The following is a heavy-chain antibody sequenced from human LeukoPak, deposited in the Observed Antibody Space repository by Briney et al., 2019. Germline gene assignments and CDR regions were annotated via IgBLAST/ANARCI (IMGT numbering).Heavy chain of an antibody. V-gene: IGHV4-30-2*01. CDR2: IYHSGST. CDR3: ASYSYGYIY. J-gene: IGHJ4*02. Sequence: SQTLSLTCAASGGSISRGGYSWSWIRQPPGKGLEWIGYIYHSGSTYYNPSLKSRVTISVDRSKNQFSLKLSSVTAADTAVYYCASYSYGYIYWGQGTLVTVSS. CDR1: GGSISRGGYS. D-gene: IGHD5-18*01.